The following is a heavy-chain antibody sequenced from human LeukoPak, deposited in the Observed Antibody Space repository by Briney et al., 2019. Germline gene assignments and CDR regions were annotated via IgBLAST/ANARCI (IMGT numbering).Heavy chain of an antibody. CDR3: AKDYDSYGFDY. V-gene: IGHV3-30*18. J-gene: IGHJ4*02. Sequence: GGSLRLSCAASGFTFSSYGMHWVRQAPGKGLEWVAVISYDGSNKYCADSVKGRFTISRDNSKNTLYLQMNSLRAEDTAVYYCAKDYDSYGFDYWGQGTLVTVSS. D-gene: IGHD5-18*01. CDR2: ISYDGSNK. CDR1: GFTFSSYG.